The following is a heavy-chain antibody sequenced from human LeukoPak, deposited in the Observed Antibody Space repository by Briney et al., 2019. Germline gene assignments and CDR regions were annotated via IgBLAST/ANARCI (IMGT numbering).Heavy chain of an antibody. J-gene: IGHJ4*02. V-gene: IGHV3-21*04. CDR2: ISYTGTYI. Sequence: GGSLRLFCAASAFSLNAYNMNGVRQAPGKGLEWVSSISYTGTYIYYADSVKGRFTISRDNAQNSLYLQMNSLRAEDTAIYYCVRDRGTYRPIDYWGQGTLVTVSS. CDR3: VRDRGTYRPIDY. CDR1: AFSLNAYN. D-gene: IGHD1-26*01.